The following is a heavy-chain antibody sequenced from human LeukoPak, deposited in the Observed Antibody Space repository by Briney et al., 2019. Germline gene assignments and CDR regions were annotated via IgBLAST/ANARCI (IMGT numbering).Heavy chain of an antibody. Sequence: PSETLSLSCTVSGGSISSSSYYWGWIRQPPGKGLEWIGSIYYSGSTYYNPSLKSRVTISVDTSKNQFSLKLSSVTAADTAVYYCARDQYYGSGSYQPVWGQGTLVTVSS. V-gene: IGHV4-39*07. J-gene: IGHJ4*02. CDR3: ARDQYYGSGSYQPV. CDR1: GGSISSSSYY. D-gene: IGHD3-10*01. CDR2: IYYSGST.